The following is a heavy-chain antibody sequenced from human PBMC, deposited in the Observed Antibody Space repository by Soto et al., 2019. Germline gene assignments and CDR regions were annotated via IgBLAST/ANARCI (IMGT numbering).Heavy chain of an antibody. CDR3: AKDQSGDYVPSNWFDP. V-gene: IGHV3-23*01. D-gene: IGHD4-17*01. Sequence: PGGSLRLSCAASGFTFSSYAMSWVRQAPGKGLEWVSAISGSGGSTYYADSVKGRFTISRDNSKNTLYLQMNSLRAEDTAVYYCAKDQSGDYVPSNWFDPWGQGTLVTVSS. CDR2: ISGSGGST. CDR1: GFTFSSYA. J-gene: IGHJ5*02.